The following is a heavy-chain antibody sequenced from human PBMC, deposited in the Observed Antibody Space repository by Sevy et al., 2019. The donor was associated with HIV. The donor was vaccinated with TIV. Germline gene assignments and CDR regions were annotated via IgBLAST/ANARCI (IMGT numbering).Heavy chain of an antibody. CDR2: ISGTGDYT. CDR1: GFTFSNFA. J-gene: IGHJ4*02. CDR3: AKKMGGGSGMAFLVDY. Sequence: GGSLRLSCAASGFTFSNFAMGWVRQAPGKGLDWISVISGTGDYTYYADSVKGRFTMSRDNSKNTLFLQMNSLRAEDTAIFYCAKKMGGGSGMAFLVDYWGQGTLVTVSS. D-gene: IGHD5-18*01. V-gene: IGHV3-23*01.